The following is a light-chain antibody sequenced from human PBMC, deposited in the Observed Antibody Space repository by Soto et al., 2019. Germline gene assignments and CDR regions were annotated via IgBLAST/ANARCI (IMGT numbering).Light chain of an antibody. Sequence: EIVLTQSPATLSLSPGERATLSCGASRSVSSYLAWYQQKPGQAPRLLHYDASYRATGIPARFSGSRSGTDFTLSISSLEPEDFAVYYCHHRSDWPPRLTFGGGTKVAIK. CDR1: RSVSSY. J-gene: IGKJ4*01. CDR2: DAS. V-gene: IGKV3-11*01. CDR3: HHRSDWPPRLT.